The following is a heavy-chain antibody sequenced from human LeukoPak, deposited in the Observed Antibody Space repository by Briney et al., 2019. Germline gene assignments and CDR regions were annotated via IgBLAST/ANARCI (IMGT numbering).Heavy chain of an antibody. CDR2: ISDSGGST. J-gene: IGHJ4*02. V-gene: IGHV3-23*01. CDR1: GFTFSSYA. Sequence: GGSLRLSCAASGFTFSSYAMSWVRQAPGKGLEWVSGISDSGGSTHYADSVKGRFTISRDRSKNTLYLQMNSLRDEDTAVYYCAKDVYTSAWPYYFDYWGQGTLVTVSS. CDR3: AKDVYTSAWPYYFDY. D-gene: IGHD6-19*01.